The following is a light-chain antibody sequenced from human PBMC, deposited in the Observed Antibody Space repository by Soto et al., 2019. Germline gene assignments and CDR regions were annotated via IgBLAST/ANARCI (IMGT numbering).Light chain of an antibody. CDR1: QSISSW. V-gene: IGKV1-5*01. CDR2: DAS. Sequence: DIQMTQSPSTLSASVGDRVTITCRASQSISSWLAWYQQKPGKAPKLLIYDASRLESGVPSRFSGSGSGTEFTLTICSVQLDDFATYDCQRYNSYSTFGQGTKVEIK. CDR3: QRYNSYST. J-gene: IGKJ1*01.